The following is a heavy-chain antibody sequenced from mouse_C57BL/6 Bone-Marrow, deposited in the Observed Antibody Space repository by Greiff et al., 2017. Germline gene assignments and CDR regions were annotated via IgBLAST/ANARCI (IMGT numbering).Heavy chain of an antibody. CDR1: GYTFTSYW. CDR3: ARVELGFDY. V-gene: IGHV1-64*01. D-gene: IGHD4-1*01. J-gene: IGHJ2*01. CDR2: IHPNSGST. Sequence: QVQLQQPGAELVKPGASVKLSCKASGYTFTSYWMHWVKQRPGQGLEWIGMIHPNSGSTNYNEKFTGKATLTVDKSSSTDYMQLSSLTSEDSAVYYCARVELGFDYWGQGTTLTVSS.